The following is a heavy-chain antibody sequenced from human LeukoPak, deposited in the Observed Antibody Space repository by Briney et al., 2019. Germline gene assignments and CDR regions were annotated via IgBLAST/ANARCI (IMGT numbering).Heavy chain of an antibody. V-gene: IGHV3-23*01. D-gene: IGHD5-18*01. CDR2: ISGSGGST. Sequence: GGSLTLSCAASGFTFSSYAMSWVRQAPGEGLEWVSAISGSGGSTYYADSVKGRFTISRDNSKNTLYLQMNSLRAEDTAVYYCASPGRIQLWFYFDYWGQGTLVTVSS. CDR3: ASPGRIQLWFYFDY. J-gene: IGHJ4*02. CDR1: GFTFSSYA.